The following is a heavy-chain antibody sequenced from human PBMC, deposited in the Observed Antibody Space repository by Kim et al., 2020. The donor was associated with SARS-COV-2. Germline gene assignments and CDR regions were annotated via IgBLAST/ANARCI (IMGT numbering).Heavy chain of an antibody. CDR3: TTDPFGSPGIAVAGEYYFDY. Sequence: GGSLRLSCAASGFTFSNAWMSWVRQAPGKGLEWVGRIKSKTDGGTTDYAAPVKGRFTISRDDSKNTLYLQMNSLKTEDTAVYYCTTDPFGSPGIAVAGEYYFDYWGQGTLVTVSS. D-gene: IGHD6-19*01. CDR1: GFTFSNAW. J-gene: IGHJ4*02. V-gene: IGHV3-15*01. CDR2: IKSKTDGGTT.